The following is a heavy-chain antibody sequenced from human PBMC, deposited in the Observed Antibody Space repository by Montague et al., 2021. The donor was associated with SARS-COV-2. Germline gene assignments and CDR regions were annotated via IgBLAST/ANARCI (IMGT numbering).Heavy chain of an antibody. CDR3: ARDYYDSSGYSYGMDV. J-gene: IGHJ6*02. CDR2: ISYDGSNK. Sequence: SRRLSLSASGFTFSSYAMHWVRQAPGKGLEWVAVISYDGSNKYYADSVKGRFTISRDNSKNTLYLQMNSLRAEDTAVYYCARDYYDSSGYSYGMDVWGQGTTVTVSS. CDR1: GFTFSSYA. V-gene: IGHV3-30-3*01. D-gene: IGHD3-22*01.